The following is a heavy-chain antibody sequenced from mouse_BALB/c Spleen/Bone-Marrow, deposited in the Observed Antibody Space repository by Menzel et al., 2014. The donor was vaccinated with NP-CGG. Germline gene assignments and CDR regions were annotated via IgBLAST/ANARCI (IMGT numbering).Heavy chain of an antibody. Sequence: VQLQESGPGLVAPSQSLSIPCTVSGFSLTSYGVHWVRQPPGKGLEWLGVIWAGGSTNYNPALMSRLSISKDNSKSQVFLKMNSLQTDDTAMYYCARDGVYGSHYYAMDYWGQGTSVTVSS. V-gene: IGHV2-9*02. CDR2: IWAGGST. J-gene: IGHJ4*01. CDR1: GFSLTSYG. D-gene: IGHD1-1*02. CDR3: ARDGVYGSHYYAMDY.